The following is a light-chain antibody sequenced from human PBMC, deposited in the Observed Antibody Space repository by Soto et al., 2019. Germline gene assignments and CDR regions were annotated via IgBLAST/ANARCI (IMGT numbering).Light chain of an antibody. CDR1: QSVGSIY. Sequence: EIVLTQSPATLSLSPGERATLSCRASQSVGSIYFAWYQQKPGQPPRLLILVASRRASGIPDRFSGSGSGTDFTLTISTLEPDQFAVYYCHQYGSSISFGQGTRL. CDR2: VAS. J-gene: IGKJ5*01. V-gene: IGKV3-20*01. CDR3: HQYGSSIS.